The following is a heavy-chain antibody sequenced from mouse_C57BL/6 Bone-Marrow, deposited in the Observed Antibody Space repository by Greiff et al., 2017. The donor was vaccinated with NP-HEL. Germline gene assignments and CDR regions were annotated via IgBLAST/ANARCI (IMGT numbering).Heavy chain of an antibody. CDR1: GFTFSDYY. V-gene: IGHV5-12*01. Sequence: DVMLVESGGGLVQPGGSLKLSCAASGFTFSDYYMYWVRQTPEKRLEWVAYISNGGGSTYYPDTVKGRFTISRDKAKNTRYLQMSRLKSEDTAMYYCARHPSMDYWGQGTSVTVSS. CDR3: ARHPSMDY. CDR2: ISNGGGST. J-gene: IGHJ4*01.